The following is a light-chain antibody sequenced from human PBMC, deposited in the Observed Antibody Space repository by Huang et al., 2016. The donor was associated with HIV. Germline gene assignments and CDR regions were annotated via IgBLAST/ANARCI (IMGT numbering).Light chain of an antibody. V-gene: IGKV4-1*01. CDR1: RSLLFKSNNKNY. CDR2: WAS. CDR3: QQYFSFPYA. J-gene: IGKJ2*01. Sequence: DIVMTQSPDSLAVSLGERATINCRSSRSLLFKSNNKNYVSWYQKKPGQPSKLLIYWASTRESGVPYRFIGSGSGTAFTLTINSLQAEDVAVYYCQQYFSFPYAFGQGTKLEIK.